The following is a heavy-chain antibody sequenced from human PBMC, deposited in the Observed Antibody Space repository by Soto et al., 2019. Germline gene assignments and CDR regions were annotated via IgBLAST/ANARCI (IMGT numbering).Heavy chain of an antibody. CDR3: ARDPGREYSSSWSYYYYGMDV. CDR1: GYTFTSYG. CDR2: ISAYNGNT. D-gene: IGHD6-13*01. J-gene: IGHJ6*02. Sequence: ASVKVSCKASGYTFTSYGISWVRQAPGQGLEWMGWISAYNGNTNYAQKLQGRVTMTTDTSTSTAYMELRSLRSDDTAVYYCARDPGREYSSSWSYYYYGMDVWGQGTTVTVSS. V-gene: IGHV1-18*01.